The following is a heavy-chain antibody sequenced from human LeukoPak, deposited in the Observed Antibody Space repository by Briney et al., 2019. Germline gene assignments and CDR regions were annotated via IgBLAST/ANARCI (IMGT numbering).Heavy chain of an antibody. Sequence: ASVKVSCTSSGYTFTSYDINWVRQATGQGLEWVGWMNPNRGNTGYAQKFQGRVTMTRNTSISTAYMELSSLRSEDTAVYYCAREDWNYAFDIWGQGTMVTVSS. CDR3: AREDWNYAFDI. J-gene: IGHJ3*02. D-gene: IGHD1-7*01. CDR1: GYTFTSYD. V-gene: IGHV1-8*01. CDR2: MNPNRGNT.